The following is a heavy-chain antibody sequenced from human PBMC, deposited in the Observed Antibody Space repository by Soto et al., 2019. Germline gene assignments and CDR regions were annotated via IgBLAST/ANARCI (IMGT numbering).Heavy chain of an antibody. CDR3: GKRTSYYFHCSTAYAV. V-gene: IGHV3-64D*06. D-gene: IGHD2-2*01. J-gene: IGHJ6*01. CDR2: ISDDGGTT. CDR1: GSSVGPYA. Sequence: PEGSLTVSCSASGSSVGPYAIHSVRHAPGKGLEYVSAISDDGGTTYYADSVKGRFTISRDNSKKSLYLQMSSLRAEDTAVYYWGKRTSYYFHCSTAYAVWG.